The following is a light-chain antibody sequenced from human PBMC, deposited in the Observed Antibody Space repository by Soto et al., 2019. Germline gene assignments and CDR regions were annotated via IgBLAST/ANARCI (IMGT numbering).Light chain of an antibody. CDR2: EVS. CDR1: SSDVGGYNL. J-gene: IGLJ3*02. V-gene: IGLV2-23*02. CDR3: CSYAGSNWV. Sequence: QSALTQPASVSGSPGQSITISCTGTSSDVGGYNLVSWYQQHPGKTPKLMIYEVSKRPSGVSTRFSGSKSGNTASLTIFGLQAEDEADYYCCSYAGSNWVFGGGTQLTVL.